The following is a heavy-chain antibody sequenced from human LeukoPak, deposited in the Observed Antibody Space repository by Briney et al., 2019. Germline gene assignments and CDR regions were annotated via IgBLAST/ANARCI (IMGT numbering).Heavy chain of an antibody. D-gene: IGHD3-10*01. CDR2: IYYSGST. V-gene: IGHV4-31*03. CDR3: AGTSYGSGSFDY. CDR1: GGSISSGGYY. J-gene: IGHJ4*02. Sequence: SQTLSLTCTVSGGSISSGGYYWSWIRQHPGKGLEWIGYIYYSGSTYYNPSLKGRVTISVDTSKNQFSLKLSSVTAADTAVYYCAGTSYGSGSFDYWGQGTLVTVSS.